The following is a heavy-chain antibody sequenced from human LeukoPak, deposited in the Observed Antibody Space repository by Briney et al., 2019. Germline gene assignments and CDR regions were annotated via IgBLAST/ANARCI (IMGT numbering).Heavy chain of an antibody. V-gene: IGHV4-59*02. CDR3: VRDHHAFDI. CDR2: IFYSGTA. J-gene: IGHJ3*02. Sequence: PGGSLRLSCAASGFTVSSNYMSWVRQAPGKGLEWIGYIFYSGTANYNPSLKSRVTMSVDTSKNQFSLKLNSVTAADTAVYYCVRDHHAFDIWGQGTMVTVSS. CDR1: GFTVSSNY.